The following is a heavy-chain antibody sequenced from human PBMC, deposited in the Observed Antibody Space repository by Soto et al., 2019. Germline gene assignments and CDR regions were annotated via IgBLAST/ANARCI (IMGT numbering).Heavy chain of an antibody. J-gene: IGHJ4*02. V-gene: IGHV3-33*01. CDR1: GFTFSSYG. D-gene: IGHD6-13*01. CDR3: ARDWQLGAFDY. CDR2: IWYDGSNK. Sequence: GGSLRLSCAASGFTFSSYGMHWVRQAPGKGLEWVAVIWYDGSNKYYADSVKGRFTISRDNSKNTLYLQMSSLRAEDTAVYYCARDWQLGAFDYWGQGTLVTVSS.